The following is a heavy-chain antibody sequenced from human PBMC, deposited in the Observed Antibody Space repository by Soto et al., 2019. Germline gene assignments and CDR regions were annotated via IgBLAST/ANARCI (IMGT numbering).Heavy chain of an antibody. CDR2: IDPSDSYT. CDR1: GYTVTNFW. CDR3: ARYNSGLMDV. Sequence: GESLKISCKGSGYTVTNFWISWVRQMPGKGLEWMAKIDPSDSYTDYSPSFQGHVTISADKSISTAYLQWSSLKASDTAMYYCARYNSGLMDVWGQGTTVTVSS. J-gene: IGHJ6*02. V-gene: IGHV5-10-1*01. D-gene: IGHD6-19*01.